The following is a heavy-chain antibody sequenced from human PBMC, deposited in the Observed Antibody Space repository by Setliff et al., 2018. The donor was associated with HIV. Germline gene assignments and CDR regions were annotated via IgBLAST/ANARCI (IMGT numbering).Heavy chain of an antibody. CDR1: GGSFSGYY. Sequence: PSETLSLTCAVYGGSFSGYYWSWIRQPPGKGLEWIGEINHSGKTNCNPSLKSRVTISVDTSKNQFSLKVTSVTAADTAVYYCATDGGLWFGRHSYLQNWGQGTLVTVSS. CDR2: INHSGKT. V-gene: IGHV4-34*01. D-gene: IGHD3-10*01. J-gene: IGHJ1*01. CDR3: ATDGGLWFGRHSYLQN.